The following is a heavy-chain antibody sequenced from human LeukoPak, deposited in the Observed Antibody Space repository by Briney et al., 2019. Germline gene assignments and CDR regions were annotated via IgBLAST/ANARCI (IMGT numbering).Heavy chain of an antibody. Sequence: GGSLRLSCAASRFTFSSYWMGWVRQGPGKGLEWVASINQDGSEKYYVDSVKGRFTISRDNSKNTLYLQMNSLRAEDTAVYYCAKDSYYDSSGYYGLGAFDIWGQGTMVTVSS. CDR1: RFTFSSYW. V-gene: IGHV3-7*03. J-gene: IGHJ3*02. CDR3: AKDSYYDSSGYYGLGAFDI. D-gene: IGHD3-22*01. CDR2: INQDGSEK.